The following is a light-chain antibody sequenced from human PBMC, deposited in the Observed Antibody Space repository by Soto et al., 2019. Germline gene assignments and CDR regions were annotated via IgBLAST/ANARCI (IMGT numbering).Light chain of an antibody. Sequence: QSVLTQPPSVSGSPGQKITISCTGTSSDVGAYNLVSWYQHLPDNAPKLIISEVTNRPSGVSDRFSDSESGNTASLTISGLQAEDEDDYYCASLTLTDFVFGSGTKLTVL. CDR3: ASLTLTDFV. CDR1: SSDVGAYNL. J-gene: IGLJ1*01. CDR2: EVT. V-gene: IGLV2-14*01.